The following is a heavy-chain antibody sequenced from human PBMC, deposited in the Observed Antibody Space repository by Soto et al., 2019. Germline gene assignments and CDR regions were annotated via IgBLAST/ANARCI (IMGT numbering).Heavy chain of an antibody. CDR3: ARDPGPGASSCYSFDI. CDR1: GYTFTSYG. D-gene: IGHD6-13*01. Sequence: ASVKVSCKASGYTFTSYGISWVRQAPGQGLEWMGWISTYNGNTNYAQKLQGRVTMTTDTSTSTAYMELRSLRSDDTAVYYCARDPGPGASSCYSFDIWGQGTLVTVSS. J-gene: IGHJ3*02. CDR2: ISTYNGNT. V-gene: IGHV1-18*01.